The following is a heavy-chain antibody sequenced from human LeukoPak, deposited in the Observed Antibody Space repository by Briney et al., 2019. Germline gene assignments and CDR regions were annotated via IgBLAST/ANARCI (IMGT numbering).Heavy chain of an antibody. D-gene: IGHD2-2*02. CDR1: GGTFSSYA. CDR3: ARGKEAAIPFDY. V-gene: IGHV1-69*13. J-gene: IGHJ4*02. CDR2: IIPIFGTA. Sequence: SVKVSCKASGGTFSSYAISWVRQAPGQGLEWMGGIIPIFGTANYAQKFQGRVTITADESTSTAYMELSSLRSEDTAVYYCARGKEAAIPFDYWGQRTLVTVSS.